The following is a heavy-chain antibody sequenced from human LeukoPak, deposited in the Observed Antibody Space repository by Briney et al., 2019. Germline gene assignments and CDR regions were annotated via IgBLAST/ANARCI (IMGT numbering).Heavy chain of an antibody. V-gene: IGHV1-69*01. CDR3: ARESFSQAYYYCCYMDV. J-gene: IGHJ6*03. CDR2: IIPIFGTA. D-gene: IGHD3-3*02. Sequence: SVNLSCKASGGTFSSYAISWVRQAPGPGLEWMGGIIPIFGTANYAQTFQGRVTITADESTSTPYMELSSLRSEDTAVYYCARESFSQAYYYCCYMDVWGKGTTVTVSS. CDR1: GGTFSSYA.